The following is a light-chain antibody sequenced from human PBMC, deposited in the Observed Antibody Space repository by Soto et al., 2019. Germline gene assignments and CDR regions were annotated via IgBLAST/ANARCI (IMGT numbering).Light chain of an antibody. Sequence: QSALTQPASVSGSPGQSITISCTGTSSDVGGYNYVSWYQQHPGKAPKLMIYEVSNRPSGVSNRFSGSKSGNTASLTISGLQAEDEADYYCSLYNKGTSAVVGGGTKLTVL. CDR3: SLYNKGTSAV. V-gene: IGLV2-14*01. J-gene: IGLJ2*01. CDR2: EVS. CDR1: SSDVGGYNY.